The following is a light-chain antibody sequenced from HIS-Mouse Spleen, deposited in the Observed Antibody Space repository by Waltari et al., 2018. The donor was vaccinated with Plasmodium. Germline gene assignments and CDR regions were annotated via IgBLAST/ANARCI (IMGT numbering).Light chain of an antibody. CDR2: DVS. Sequence: QSALTQPRSVSGSPGQSVTISCTGTSRNVGGYNYVSWYQQPPGKAPKRMIYDVSKRPSGVPDRFSGSKSGNTASLTISGLQAEDEADYYCCSYAGSYTWVFGGGTKLTVL. J-gene: IGLJ3*02. CDR1: SRNVGGYNY. V-gene: IGLV2-11*01. CDR3: CSYAGSYTWV.